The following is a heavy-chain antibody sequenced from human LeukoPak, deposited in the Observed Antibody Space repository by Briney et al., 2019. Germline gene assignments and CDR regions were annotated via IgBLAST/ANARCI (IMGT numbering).Heavy chain of an antibody. V-gene: IGHV3-53*01. D-gene: IGHD3-10*01. J-gene: IGHJ3*02. CDR1: GFTVNANY. CDR3: ARVLITMFRGVILTPDAFDI. CDR2: XXXXXXT. Sequence: GGSLRLSCAASGFTVNANYMSWVRQAPGKXXXXXXXXXXXXXTYYADSVKGRFTISRDNSENTLYLQMNSLRAEDTAVYYCARVLITMFRGVILTPDAFDIWGQGTMVTVSS.